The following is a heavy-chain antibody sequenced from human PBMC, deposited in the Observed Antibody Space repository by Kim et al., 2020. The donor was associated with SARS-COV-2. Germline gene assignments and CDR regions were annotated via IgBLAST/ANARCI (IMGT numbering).Heavy chain of an antibody. D-gene: IGHD5-12*01. J-gene: IGHJ4*02. CDR3: ARANSGYDYYFDY. Sequence: YADSVKGRFTISRDNAKNSLYLQMNSLRAEDTAVYYCARANSGYDYYFDYWGQGTLVTVSS. V-gene: IGHV3-21*01.